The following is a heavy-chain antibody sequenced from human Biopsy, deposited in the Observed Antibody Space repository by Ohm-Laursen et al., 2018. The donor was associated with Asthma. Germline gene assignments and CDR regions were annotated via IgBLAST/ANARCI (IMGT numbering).Heavy chain of an antibody. CDR3: ARKAGSCISRTCYSLDF. V-gene: IGHV1-69*13. D-gene: IGHD2-2*01. CDR1: GGTFNTYV. J-gene: IGHJ4*02. Sequence: GASVKVSCKSLGGTFNTYVIGWVRQAPGQGLEWMGGINPVFGTTTYPQKFQDRVTITADDSTSIVYMELSSLRSEDTAVYYCARKAGSCISRTCYSLDFWGQGTLVTVSS. CDR2: INPVFGTT.